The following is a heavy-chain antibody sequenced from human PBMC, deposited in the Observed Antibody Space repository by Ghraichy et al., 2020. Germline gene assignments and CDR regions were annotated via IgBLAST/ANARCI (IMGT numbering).Heavy chain of an antibody. CDR3: VGISGWAGLMDV. Sequence: GGSLRLSCAASGFTVSAYWMSWVLQAPGKGLEWVASIKQDGSNQYYVDSVMGRFIISRDTANNSLFLQMNSLRAGDTALYYCVGISGWAGLMDVWGQGTTVTVSS. CDR1: GFTVSAYW. V-gene: IGHV3-7*03. CDR2: IKQDGSNQ. J-gene: IGHJ6*02. D-gene: IGHD6-19*01.